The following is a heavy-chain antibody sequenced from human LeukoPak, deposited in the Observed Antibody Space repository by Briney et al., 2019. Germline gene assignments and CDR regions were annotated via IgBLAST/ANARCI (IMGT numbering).Heavy chain of an antibody. J-gene: IGHJ4*02. D-gene: IGHD1-26*01. Sequence: GESLKISFQVSRFTFTSYWIGWVRPFPGKGPEWIGIIHPGDSDTRYSPSFQGQVTISADKSISTAHLQWSSLQASDTAMYYHARARAYSTAFCYFDCWDKGTLVTVSS. CDR1: RFTFTSYW. CDR2: IHPGDSDT. CDR3: ARARAYSTAFCYFDC. V-gene: IGHV5-51*01.